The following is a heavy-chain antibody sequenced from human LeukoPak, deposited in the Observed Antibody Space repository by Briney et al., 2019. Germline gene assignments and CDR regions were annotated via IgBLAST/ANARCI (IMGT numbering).Heavy chain of an antibody. D-gene: IGHD2-21*01. Sequence: SETLSLTCTVSGSSISSYYWSWIRQPPGKGLEWIGYIYYSGSTNHNPSLKSRVTISVDTSKNQFSLKLSSVTAADTAVYYCARVGILWWSFDPWGQGTLVTVSS. CDR3: ARVGILWWSFDP. CDR2: IYYSGST. J-gene: IGHJ5*02. V-gene: IGHV4-59*01. CDR1: GSSISSYY.